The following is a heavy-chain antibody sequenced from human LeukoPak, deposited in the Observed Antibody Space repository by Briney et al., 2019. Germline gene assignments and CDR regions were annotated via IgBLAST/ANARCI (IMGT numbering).Heavy chain of an antibody. CDR3: ARRLFGVVGGFDY. Sequence: GGSLRLSCAASGFTFSSYSMNWVRQAPGKGLEWVSSISSSSSYIYYADSVKGRFTISRDNAKNSLYLQMNSLRGEDTAVYYCARRLFGVVGGFDYWGQGTLVTVSS. V-gene: IGHV3-21*01. J-gene: IGHJ4*02. CDR2: ISSSSSYI. D-gene: IGHD3-10*01. CDR1: GFTFSSYS.